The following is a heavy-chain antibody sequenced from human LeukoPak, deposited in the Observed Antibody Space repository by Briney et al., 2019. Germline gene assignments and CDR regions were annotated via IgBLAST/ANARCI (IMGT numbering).Heavy chain of an antibody. Sequence: ASVKVSCKASGYTFIDYYMHWVRQAPGQGLEWMGIINPSGGSTSYAQKFQGRVTMTRDTSTSTVYMELSSLRSEDTAVYYCAIYGSGSYNFDYWGQGTLVTVSS. CDR2: INPSGGST. CDR3: AIYGSGSYNFDY. D-gene: IGHD3-10*01. CDR1: GYTFIDYY. V-gene: IGHV1-46*01. J-gene: IGHJ4*02.